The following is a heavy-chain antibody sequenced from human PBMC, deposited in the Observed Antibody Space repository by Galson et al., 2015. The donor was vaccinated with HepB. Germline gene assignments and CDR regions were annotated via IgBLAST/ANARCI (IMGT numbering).Heavy chain of an antibody. CDR2: IWHDGQYR. V-gene: IGHV3-33*03. Sequence: SLRLSCAVSGFTSKTYGIHWVRHSPDRGLEWVAVIWHDGQYRDYADSVKGRFTISSDNSKSTHYLHLSSLRLEDTAIYYCARSHYYESWFDPWGQGTLVNVSS. CDR1: GFTSKTYG. CDR3: ARSHYYESWFDP. J-gene: IGHJ5*02. D-gene: IGHD3-22*01.